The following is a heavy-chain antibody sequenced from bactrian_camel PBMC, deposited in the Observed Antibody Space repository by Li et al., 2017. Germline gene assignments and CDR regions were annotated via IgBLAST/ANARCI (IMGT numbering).Heavy chain of an antibody. V-gene: IGHV3S53*01. D-gene: IGHD1*01. CDR2: IDTDGGT. CDR3: AAGRPMIPAYLRPADYHV. CDR1: SSVYC. J-gene: IGHJ4*01. Sequence: HVQLVESGGGAVLPGGSLKLTCVTSSSVYCVGWFRHPPGKREMREAVATIDTDGGTFYAASVKGRFFISHDRAKKTVYLHTYDLKPEDSAMYYCAAGRPMIPAYLRPADYHVWGQGTQVTVS.